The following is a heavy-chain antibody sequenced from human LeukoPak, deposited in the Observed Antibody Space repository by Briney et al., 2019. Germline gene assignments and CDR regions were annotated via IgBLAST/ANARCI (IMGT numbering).Heavy chain of an antibody. CDR2: INTSGGST. CDR3: ARGPDERGSSS. CDR1: GCTFTSYY. Sequence: ASVKVSCKASGCTFTSYYMHWVRQAPGQGLEWMGIINTSGGSTSYAQKFQGRVTITRNTSISTAYMELSSLRSEDTAVYYCARGPDERGSSSWGQGTLVTVSS. J-gene: IGHJ5*02. V-gene: IGHV1-46*01. D-gene: IGHD5-12*01.